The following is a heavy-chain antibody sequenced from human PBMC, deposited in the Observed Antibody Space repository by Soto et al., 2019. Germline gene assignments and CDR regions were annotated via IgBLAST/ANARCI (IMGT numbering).Heavy chain of an antibody. V-gene: IGHV4-59*01. Sequence: PSETLSLTCTVSGGSISSYYWSWIRQPPGKGLEWIGYIYYSGSTNYNPSLKSRVTISVDTSKNQFSLKLSSVTAADTAVYYCARDYYDILTGYRSPDYWGQGTLVTVSS. D-gene: IGHD3-9*01. CDR1: GGSISSYY. J-gene: IGHJ4*02. CDR3: ARDYYDILTGYRSPDY. CDR2: IYYSGST.